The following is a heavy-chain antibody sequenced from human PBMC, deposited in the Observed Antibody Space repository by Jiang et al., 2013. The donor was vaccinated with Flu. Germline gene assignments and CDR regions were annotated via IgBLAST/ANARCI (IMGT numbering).Heavy chain of an antibody. CDR2: IKSKDYGGTT. J-gene: IGHJ2*01. CDR3: TRYYWYFDL. Sequence: QLVESGGGLVQPGRSLRLSCTGSGFTFGDYAMNWFRQAPGKGLEWVGLIKSKDYGGTTEYAASVKGRFTISRDDSKSIAYLQMNSLKTEDTAVYYCTRYYWYFDLWGRGSLVTVSS. V-gene: IGHV3-49*03. CDR1: GFTFGDYA.